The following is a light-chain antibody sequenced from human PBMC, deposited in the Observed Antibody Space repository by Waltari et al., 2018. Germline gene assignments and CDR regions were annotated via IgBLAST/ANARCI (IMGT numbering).Light chain of an antibody. Sequence: DRVTITCRASRSIRSYMAWYQQKPGKAPKLLIHEASTLETGVPSTFSGSESGTEFTLTISSLQPDDVATYYCQQYSTNSLTFGGGTKVEIK. J-gene: IGKJ4*01. CDR1: RSIRSY. CDR2: EAS. CDR3: QQYSTNSLT. V-gene: IGKV1-5*03.